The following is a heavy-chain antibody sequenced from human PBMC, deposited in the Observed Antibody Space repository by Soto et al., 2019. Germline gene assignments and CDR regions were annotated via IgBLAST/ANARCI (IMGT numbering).Heavy chain of an antibody. J-gene: IGHJ3*01. Sequence: QIILKESGPRLVKPTQTLTLTCSFSGFSLSTTSVGVGWIRQPPGKALQWLALIYWDGDKRYSPSQKRRLTITKDTSKNQVVLTMTNMDPVDTGTYYCVYMPPQQWMSFNVWAQGTLVIVSS. CDR2: IYWDGDK. CDR3: VYMPPQQWMSFNV. D-gene: IGHD6-19*01. CDR1: GFSLSTTSVG. V-gene: IGHV2-5*02.